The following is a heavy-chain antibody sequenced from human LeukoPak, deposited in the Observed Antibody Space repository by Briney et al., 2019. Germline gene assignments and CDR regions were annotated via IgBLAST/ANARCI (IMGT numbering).Heavy chain of an antibody. V-gene: IGHV3-21*01. D-gene: IGHD2-15*01. CDR2: ISSTGGTT. CDR1: GITFSSYG. CDR3: ARGADGVSSNSRGWFDP. Sequence: GGSLRLSCAASGITFSSYGMSWVRQAPGKGLEWVSSISSTGGTTYYADSVRGRFTISRDNAKNSLYLQMNSLRAEDTAVYSCARGADGVSSNSRGWFDPWGQGTLVTVSS. J-gene: IGHJ5*02.